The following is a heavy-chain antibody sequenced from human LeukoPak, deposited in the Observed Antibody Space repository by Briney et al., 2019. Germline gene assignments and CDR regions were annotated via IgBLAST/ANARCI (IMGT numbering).Heavy chain of an antibody. CDR2: VSPGGST. CDR1: SESSGGDD. Sequence: SETLSLTCAMHSESSGGDDWTWIRQPPGKGLEWIGEVSPGGSTRYNPSLRSRVTISLDTSRSRFSLRLSSVTAADTAVYYCAKGVDTAYYYGMDVWGQGTTVTVSS. D-gene: IGHD5-18*01. V-gene: IGHV4-34*01. J-gene: IGHJ6*02. CDR3: AKGVDTAYYYGMDV.